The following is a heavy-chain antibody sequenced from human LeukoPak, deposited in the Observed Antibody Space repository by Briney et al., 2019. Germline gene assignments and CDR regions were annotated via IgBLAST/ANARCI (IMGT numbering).Heavy chain of an antibody. D-gene: IGHD6-13*01. J-gene: IGHJ3*02. CDR2: IYYSGNT. CDR3: ARRVATAPMYAFDI. V-gene: IGHV4-59*08. Sequence: SSETLSLTCTISGGSINSYYWSWIRQPPGKGLEWIGYIYYSGNTNYNPSLKSRVTISFDTSKNQFSLKLNSVTAADTAVYYCARRVATAPMYAFDIWGQGTMVTVSS. CDR1: GGSINSYY.